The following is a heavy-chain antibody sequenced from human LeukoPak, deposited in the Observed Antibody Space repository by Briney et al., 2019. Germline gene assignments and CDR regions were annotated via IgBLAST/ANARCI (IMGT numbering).Heavy chain of an antibody. CDR3: ARTGDPLYYYGSGSYPKPGGPPDY. D-gene: IGHD3-10*01. Sequence: GGSLRLSCAASKSTFSTYTLHWVRQAPGKGLKRVAVISHDGSKKYYADSVKGRFTISRDNSKNTLYLQMNSLRPEDTAVYYCARTGDPLYYYGSGSYPKPGGPPDYWGQGTLVTVSS. V-gene: IGHV3-30*04. J-gene: IGHJ4*02. CDR2: ISHDGSKK. CDR1: KSTFSTYT.